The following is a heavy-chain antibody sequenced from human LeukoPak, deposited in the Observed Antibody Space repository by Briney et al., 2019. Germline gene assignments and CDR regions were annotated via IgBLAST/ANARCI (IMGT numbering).Heavy chain of an antibody. Sequence: ASETLSLTCTVSGGSISSYNWSWIRQPPGKGLEWIGYIYYSGSTNYNPSLKSRVTISVDTSKNQFSLKLSSVTAADTAVYYCARESGDGYNTAWGQGTLVTVSS. CDR1: GGSISSYN. J-gene: IGHJ5*02. V-gene: IGHV4-59*01. CDR2: IYYSGST. D-gene: IGHD5-24*01. CDR3: ARESGDGYNTA.